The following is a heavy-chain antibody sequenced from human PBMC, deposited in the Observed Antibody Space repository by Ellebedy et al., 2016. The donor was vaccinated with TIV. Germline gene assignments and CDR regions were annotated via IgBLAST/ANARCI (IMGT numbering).Heavy chain of an antibody. J-gene: IGHJ4*02. Sequence: AASVKVSCKASVYTFTSYGISWVRQAPGQGLEWMGWISAYNGNTNYEQKLQGRVTMTTDTSTSTAYLELRSLRSEDTAVYYCATLTGNPDYWGQGTLVTVSS. CDR3: ATLTGNPDY. D-gene: IGHD1-20*01. CDR2: ISAYNGNT. CDR1: VYTFTSYG. V-gene: IGHV1-18*01.